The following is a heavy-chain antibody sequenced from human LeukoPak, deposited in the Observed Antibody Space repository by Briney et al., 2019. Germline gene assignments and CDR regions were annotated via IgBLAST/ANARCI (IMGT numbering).Heavy chain of an antibody. J-gene: IGHJ4*02. Sequence: ASVKVSCKASGYTFTNFDINWVRQATGQGLEWMGWMNPNTGNAGYPQKLQDRVTITWDASISTAYMDLSSLRSEDTAVYYCARVGYSNSYDYWGQGALVTVFS. V-gene: IGHV1-8*03. CDR2: MNPNTGNA. CDR3: ARVGYSNSYDY. D-gene: IGHD4-11*01. CDR1: GYTFTNFD.